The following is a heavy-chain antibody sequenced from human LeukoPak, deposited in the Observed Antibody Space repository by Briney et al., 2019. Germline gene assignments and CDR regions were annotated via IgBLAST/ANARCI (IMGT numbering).Heavy chain of an antibody. Sequence: ASVQVSCQASGYTFPRYYMHWVRQAAGQGLAWMGIINPSGGTTSYAQKFQCRVTMTSDTSTSTVYMELSSLRSEGTVVYYCARRGPTRIYYYMDVWGKETTVTVSS. J-gene: IGHJ6*03. CDR2: INPSGGTT. CDR1: GYTFPRYY. CDR3: ARRGPTRIYYYMDV. D-gene: IGHD2/OR15-2a*01. V-gene: IGHV1-46*01.